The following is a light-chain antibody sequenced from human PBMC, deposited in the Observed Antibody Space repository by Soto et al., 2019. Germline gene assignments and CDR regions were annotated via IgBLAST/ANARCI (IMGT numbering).Light chain of an antibody. CDR2: AAS. V-gene: IGKV1-39*01. CDR3: QQSLGIPYT. CDR1: QTISTY. Sequence: DIQMTQSPSALSASVGDRVTITCRASQTISTYLNWYQQKPGKAPKLLIYAASTLQSGLPSRFSGSGSGTDFTLTISSLQPEDFATYYCQQSLGIPYTFGQGTRLEIK. J-gene: IGKJ2*01.